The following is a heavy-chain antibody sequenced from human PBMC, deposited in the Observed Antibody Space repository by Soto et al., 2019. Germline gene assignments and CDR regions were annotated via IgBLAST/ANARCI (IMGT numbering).Heavy chain of an antibody. CDR3: ARNAFNWVYSDL. CDR1: LYSFTTYA. Sequence: QAQLVQSGAEVEKPGASIKVSCRASLYSFTTYAINWVRQAPGQAPEWVGRINTYNGKTNFAQRLQDRVTLTRDTATNTAYMELRRLTSDDTALYFCARNAFNWVYSDLWGQGTVVTVSS. CDR2: INTYNGKT. J-gene: IGHJ4*02. V-gene: IGHV1-18*01. D-gene: IGHD3-9*01.